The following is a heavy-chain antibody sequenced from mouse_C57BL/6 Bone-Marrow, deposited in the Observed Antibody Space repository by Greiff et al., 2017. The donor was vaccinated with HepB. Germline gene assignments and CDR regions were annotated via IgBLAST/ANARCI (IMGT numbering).Heavy chain of an antibody. J-gene: IGHJ2*01. CDR1: GYSFTGYY. CDR2: IYPYNGGS. V-gene: IGHV1-31*01. Sequence: VQLKESGPELVKPGASVKISCKASGYSFTGYYMHWVKQSHGNILDWIGYIYPYNGGSSYNQKFKGKATFTVDKSSSTAYMELRSLTSEDSAVYYCASSCATYDYWGQGTTLTVSS. D-gene: IGHD1-1*01. CDR3: ASSCATYDY.